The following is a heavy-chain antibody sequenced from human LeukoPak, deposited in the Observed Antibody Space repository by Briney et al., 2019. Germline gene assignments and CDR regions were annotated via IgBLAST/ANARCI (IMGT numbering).Heavy chain of an antibody. J-gene: IGHJ6*02. CDR2: IWLDGSSK. CDR1: GFTFSTSG. D-gene: IGHD6-19*01. V-gene: IGHV3-33*06. CDR3: AKAVAATGHYYFGMDV. Sequence: GRCLRLSCTASGFTFSTSGLHWALQAPAKPLHCVPVIWLDGSSKYYADSVKGRLTISRDNSKSTLYLQMNSLRAEDTAVYYCAKAVAATGHYYFGMDVWGQGTTVTVSS.